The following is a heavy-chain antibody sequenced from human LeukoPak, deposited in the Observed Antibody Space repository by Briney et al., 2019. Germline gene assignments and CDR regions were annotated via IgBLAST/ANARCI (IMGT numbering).Heavy chain of an antibody. V-gene: IGHV4-34*01. CDR2: MSHSGST. D-gene: IGHD3-22*01. Sequence: SETLSLTCAVYGGSLIGYYRSWIRHPPPTGLELVREMSHSGSTNYNPSLKNRVTISVDTSKNQFSLKLSSVTAADTAVYYCARGVHLLRSYYYGMDVWGQGTTVTVSS. CDR3: ARGVHLLRSYYYGMDV. CDR1: GGSLIGYY. J-gene: IGHJ6*02.